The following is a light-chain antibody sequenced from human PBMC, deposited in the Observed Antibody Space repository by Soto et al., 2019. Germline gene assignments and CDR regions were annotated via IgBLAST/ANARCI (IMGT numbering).Light chain of an antibody. CDR3: QHYGESSST. Sequence: IVVTQSPGTLSLSPGEVATLSCGASQTITYNFLAWYQKKPGLAPRLLVYDASNRATGIPDRFSGSGSGTDFTLTISTLEPEDFAVYYCQHYGESSSTFGGGTRVEI. CDR2: DAS. J-gene: IGKJ4*01. CDR1: QTITYNF. V-gene: IGKV3D-20*01.